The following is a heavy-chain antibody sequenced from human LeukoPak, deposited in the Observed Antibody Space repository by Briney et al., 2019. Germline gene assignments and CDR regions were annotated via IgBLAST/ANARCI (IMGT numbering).Heavy chain of an antibody. Sequence: QPGRSLRLSCAASGFSFSDYTIHWVRQAPGKGLEWVAVIAYDGGLKLYADSVRGRFIISRDNSRRTLYLQMNSLRPEDTAVYYCARVWTLGAPDYFDYWGQGTLVTVSS. D-gene: IGHD3/OR15-3a*01. V-gene: IGHV3-30*04. CDR3: ARVWTLGAPDYFDY. CDR1: GFSFSDYT. J-gene: IGHJ4*02. CDR2: IAYDGGLK.